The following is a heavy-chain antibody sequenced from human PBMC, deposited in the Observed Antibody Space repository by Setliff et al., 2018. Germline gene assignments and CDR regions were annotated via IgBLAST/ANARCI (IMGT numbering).Heavy chain of an antibody. CDR2: IWDDGGNK. V-gene: IGHV3-33*01. D-gene: IGHD3-3*01. J-gene: IGHJ6*03. CDR1: GFTFSTYR. CDR3: ARGVTIFGVVAYYYYYYYMDV. Sequence: GGSLRLSCAASGFTFSTYRMHWVRQAPGKGLEWVAVIWDDGGNKYHADSVKGRFTISRDNSKNTLYLQMNSLRAEDTAVYYCARGVTIFGVVAYYYYYYYMDVWGKGTTVTVSS.